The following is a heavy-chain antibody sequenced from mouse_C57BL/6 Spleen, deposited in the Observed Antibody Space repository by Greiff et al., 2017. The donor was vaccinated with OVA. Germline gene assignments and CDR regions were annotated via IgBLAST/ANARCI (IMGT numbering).Heavy chain of an antibody. CDR1: GFSLTSYG. CDR3: ARNPPSYYGSSYRYFDV. Sequence: VQLQQSGPGLVQPSQSLSITCTVSGFSLTSYGVHWVRQSPGKGLEWLGVIWSGGSTDYNAAFISRLSISKDNSKSQVFFKMNSLQADDTAIYYCARNPPSYYGSSYRYFDVWGTGTTVTVSS. V-gene: IGHV2-2*01. D-gene: IGHD1-1*01. CDR2: IWSGGST. J-gene: IGHJ1*03.